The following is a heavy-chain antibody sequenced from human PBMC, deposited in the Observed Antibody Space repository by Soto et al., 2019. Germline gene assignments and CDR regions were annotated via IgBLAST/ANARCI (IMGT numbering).Heavy chain of an antibody. D-gene: IGHD1-26*01. CDR3: AKFLYAHSGHPAFVP. Sequence: PGGSLRLSCAASEFSISTYAMSWGRQAPGKGREGVSTISGSGGSTYYADSVKGRFTISRDNSKNTLYLQRNSRRAEDTAPYYCAKFLYAHSGHPAFVPWGQGTLLTVSS. CDR2: ISGSGGST. J-gene: IGHJ4*03. V-gene: IGHV3-23*01. CDR1: EFSISTYA.